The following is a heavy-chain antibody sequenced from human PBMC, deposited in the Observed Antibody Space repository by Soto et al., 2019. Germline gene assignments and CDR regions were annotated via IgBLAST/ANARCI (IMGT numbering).Heavy chain of an antibody. CDR3: AAVQGYSKYNWFAP. CDR2: ISAYNGNT. D-gene: IGHD6-13*01. Sequence: QVQLVQSGAEVKKPGASVKVSCKASGYTFTSYGISWVRQAPGQGLEGMGWISAYNGNTNYAQKLQDRVTMTTDTTTSTAYMEMRSFRSDDTAVYYCAAVQGYSKYNWFAPWGQGTLVTVSS. CDR1: GYTFTSYG. V-gene: IGHV1-18*01. J-gene: IGHJ5*02.